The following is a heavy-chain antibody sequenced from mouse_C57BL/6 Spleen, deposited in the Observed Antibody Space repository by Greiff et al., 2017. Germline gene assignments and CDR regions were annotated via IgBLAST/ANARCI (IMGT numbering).Heavy chain of an antibody. D-gene: IGHD1-1*01. Sequence: EVKLVESGGGLVKPGGSLTLSCAASGFTFSDYGMHWVRQAPEKGLEWVAYISSGSSTIDYAETVKGRITISRDNAKNTLFLQMTSLRSEDTAMYYCARGRFTTVVATDAMDYWGQGTSVTVSS. CDR3: ARGRFTTVVATDAMDY. CDR1: GFTFSDYG. J-gene: IGHJ4*01. V-gene: IGHV5-17*01. CDR2: ISSGSSTI.